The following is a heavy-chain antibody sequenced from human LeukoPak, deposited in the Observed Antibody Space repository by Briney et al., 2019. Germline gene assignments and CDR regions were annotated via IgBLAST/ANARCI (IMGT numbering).Heavy chain of an antibody. D-gene: IGHD6-25*01. Sequence: GGSLRLSCAASGFTFSNYVMSWVRQAPRKGLEWVSVIYSGGSTYYADSVKGRFTISRDNSKNTLYLQMNSLRAEDTAVYYCARGSRSAHDAFDIWGQGTMVTVSS. V-gene: IGHV3-53*01. CDR1: GFTFSNYV. CDR3: ARGSRSAHDAFDI. CDR2: IYSGGST. J-gene: IGHJ3*02.